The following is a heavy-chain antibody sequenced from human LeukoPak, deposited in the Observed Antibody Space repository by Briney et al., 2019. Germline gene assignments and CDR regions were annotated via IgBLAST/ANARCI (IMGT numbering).Heavy chain of an antibody. CDR2: IGISSGPL. CDR1: GFTFNNYA. Sequence: GGSLRLSCAASGFTFNNYAMNWVRQTPGGRLEWVSFIGISSGPLLYADSVKGRFTISRDNAKASVYLQMNRLRAEDMAVYYCARAKGYTSSYSFDYWGQGILVTVSS. V-gene: IGHV3-48*04. D-gene: IGHD3-10*01. J-gene: IGHJ4*02. CDR3: ARAKGYTSSYSFDY.